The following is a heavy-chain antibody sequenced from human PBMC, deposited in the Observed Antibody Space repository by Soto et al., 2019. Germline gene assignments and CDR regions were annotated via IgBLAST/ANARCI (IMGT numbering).Heavy chain of an antibody. J-gene: IGHJ5*02. Sequence: QLHLQESGPGLVKPWETLSLTCTVSGGSISSSRYYWGWIRQPPGKGLEWIGSIYYRGSTYYNPSLKSLVTITVNTSKNHLSPKLSPVTAADAAVYYCARLPITIFGVAPAGWFDPWGQGTLPTVSS. CDR2: IYYRGST. CDR1: GGSISSSRYY. CDR3: ARLPITIFGVAPAGWFDP. D-gene: IGHD3-3*01. V-gene: IGHV4-39*02.